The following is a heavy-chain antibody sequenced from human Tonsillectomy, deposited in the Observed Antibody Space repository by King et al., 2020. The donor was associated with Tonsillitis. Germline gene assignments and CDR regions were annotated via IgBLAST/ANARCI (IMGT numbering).Heavy chain of an antibody. Sequence: VQLVESGGGLVQPGGSLRLSCAASGFTFSSYGMNWVRQAPGKGLEWVSGIIGSGDRTYYADSVQGRLIVYRDNSRNTLYLQMTSLRAEDTAVYYCARASFGTDYWGQGTLVAVSS. CDR2: IIGSGDRT. CDR1: GFTFSSYG. CDR3: ARASFGTDY. V-gene: IGHV3-23*04. J-gene: IGHJ4*02. D-gene: IGHD6-13*01.